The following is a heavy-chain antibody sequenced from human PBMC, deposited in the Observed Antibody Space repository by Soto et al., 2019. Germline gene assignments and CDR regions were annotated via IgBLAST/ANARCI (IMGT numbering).Heavy chain of an antibody. J-gene: IGHJ4*02. V-gene: IGHV3-23*01. CDR2: ISGSGVST. CDR3: ARDYYKYYDSSGYYRSPAY. CDR1: GFTFSSYA. Sequence: PGGSLRLSCAASGFTFSSYAMTWVRQAPGKGLEWVSGISGSGVSTYYADSVKGRFTISRDNSRNTLFLQMNSLRAEDTAVYYCARDYYKYYDSSGYYRSPAYWGQGSLVTVSS. D-gene: IGHD3-22*01.